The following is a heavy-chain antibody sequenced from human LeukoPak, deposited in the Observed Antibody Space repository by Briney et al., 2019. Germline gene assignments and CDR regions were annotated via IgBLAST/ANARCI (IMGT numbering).Heavy chain of an antibody. D-gene: IGHD3-22*01. V-gene: IGHV3-30-3*01. CDR3: ARERLFGSYYDY. CDR2: TSSDESHR. J-gene: IGHJ4*02. Sequence: GGSLRLSCEPSGFTFSRFAMHWVRQAPGKGLEWVAATSSDESHRYYAESVEGRFTISRDNSKNVLYLQMNNLGLEDTALYYCARERLFGSYYDYWGQGTLVAVSS. CDR1: GFTFSRFA.